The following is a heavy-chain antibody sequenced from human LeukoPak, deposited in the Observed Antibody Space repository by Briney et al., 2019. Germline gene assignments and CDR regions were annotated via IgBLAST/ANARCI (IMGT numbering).Heavy chain of an antibody. CDR1: GGSFSGYY. CDR2: INHSGST. D-gene: IGHD3-10*01. V-gene: IGHV4-34*01. Sequence: SETLSLTCAVYGGSFSGYYWSWIRQPPGKGLEWIGEINHSGSTNYNPSLKSRVTISVDTSKNQFSLKLSSVTAADTAVYYCARGSMVLAVSVLSYYDYWGQGTLVTVSS. CDR3: ARGSMVLAVSVLSYYDY. J-gene: IGHJ4*02.